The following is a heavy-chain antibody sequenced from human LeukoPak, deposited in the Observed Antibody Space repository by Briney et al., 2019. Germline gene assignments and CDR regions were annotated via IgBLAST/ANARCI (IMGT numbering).Heavy chain of an antibody. CDR1: GGSISSYS. J-gene: IGHJ4*02. D-gene: IGHD3-3*01. CDR2: IYDSGYT. Sequence: SETLSLTCNVSGGSISSYSWSWIRQPPGKGLDWIGYIYDSGYTKYNPSLKSRVAISRDPSDYQFSLKLSSVTAADTAVYYCARVGSLDGVPIFGVVHWVFDYWGQGTLVTVSS. V-gene: IGHV4-59*13. CDR3: ARVGSLDGVPIFGVVHWVFDY.